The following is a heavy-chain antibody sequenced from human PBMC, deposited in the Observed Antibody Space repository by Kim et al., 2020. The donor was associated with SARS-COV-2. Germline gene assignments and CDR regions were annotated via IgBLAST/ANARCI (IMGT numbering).Heavy chain of an antibody. D-gene: IGHD3-3*01. V-gene: IGHV1-18*04. CDR2: ISAYNGNT. CDR1: GYTFTSYG. Sequence: ASVKVSCKASGYTFTSYGISWVRQAPGQGLEWMGWISAYNGNTNYAQKLQGRVTMTTDTSTSTAYMELRSLRSDDTAVYYCARAPPSIFGVVITNWFDPWGQGTLVTVSS. J-gene: IGHJ5*02. CDR3: ARAPPSIFGVVITNWFDP.